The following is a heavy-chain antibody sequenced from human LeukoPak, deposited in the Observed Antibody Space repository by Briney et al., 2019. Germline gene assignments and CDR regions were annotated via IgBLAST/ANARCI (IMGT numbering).Heavy chain of an antibody. CDR1: GGSISSGSYY. D-gene: IGHD6-13*01. CDR2: IYTSGRT. J-gene: IGHJ6*03. CDR3: AGDDLQLVRRLGGTTEYYYYYYMDV. Sequence: SETLSLTCTVSGGSISSGSYYWSWIRQPAGKGLEWIGRIYTSGRTNYNPSLKSRVTISLDTSKNQFSLQLNSVTPEDTAVYFCAGDDLQLVRRLGGTTEYYYYYYMDVWGKGTTVTVSS. V-gene: IGHV4-61*02.